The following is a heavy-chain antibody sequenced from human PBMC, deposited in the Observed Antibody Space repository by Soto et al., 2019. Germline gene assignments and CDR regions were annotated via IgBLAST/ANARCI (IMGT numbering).Heavy chain of an antibody. V-gene: IGHV3-23*01. D-gene: IGHD4-17*01. CDR1: GFTFNTYA. Sequence: GGSFRLSFTASGFTFNTYAMSWVRQAPGKVLELVSAISASYSTYYADSVKGRFTISRENSMNALYLKMNSLRIADTAVHYCAQPRGYGXFDAYDIWGQGTMVTV. J-gene: IGHJ3*02. CDR3: AQPRGYGXFDAYDI. CDR2: ISASYST.